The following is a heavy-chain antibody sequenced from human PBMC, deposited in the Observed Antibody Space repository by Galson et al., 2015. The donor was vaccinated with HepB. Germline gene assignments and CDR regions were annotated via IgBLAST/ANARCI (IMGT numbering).Heavy chain of an antibody. J-gene: IGHJ4*02. V-gene: IGHV3-23*01. CDR3: AKADHLWTMIVVVITGGGTYFDY. Sequence: SLRLSCAASGFTFSSYAMSWVRQAPGKGLEWVSAISGSGGSTYYADSVKGRFTISRDNSKNTLYLQMNSLRAEDTAVYYCAKADHLWTMIVVVITGGGTYFDYWGQGTLVTVSS. CDR2: ISGSGGST. CDR1: GFTFSSYA. D-gene: IGHD3-22*01.